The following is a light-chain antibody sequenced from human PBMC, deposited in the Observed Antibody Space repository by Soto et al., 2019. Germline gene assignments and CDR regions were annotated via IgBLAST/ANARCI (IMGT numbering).Light chain of an antibody. Sequence: AFQMTQSPSSLSASVGDRVTITCRASQGIRNDLGWYQQKPGKAPKVLIYAASSLLSGVPSRFSGSGSGTDFTLTISSLQPEDFAIYYCLQNYNYPWTFGQGTKVDIK. CDR1: QGIRND. J-gene: IGKJ1*01. CDR3: LQNYNYPWT. V-gene: IGKV1-6*01. CDR2: AAS.